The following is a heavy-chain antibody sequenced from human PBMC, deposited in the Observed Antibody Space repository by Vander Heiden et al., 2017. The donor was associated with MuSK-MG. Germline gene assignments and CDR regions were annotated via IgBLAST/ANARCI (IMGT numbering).Heavy chain of an antibody. Sequence: HLQLQESGPGLVKPSETLSLTCTVSGGSISSSDYYWDWIRQPPGKGLEWIGSVYYTGSIYYNPSLKSRVTISIHMSKNQFSLKLTSVTAADTAVYYCARQERREEVDYWGQGTLVTVSS. D-gene: IGHD1-1*01. J-gene: IGHJ4*02. CDR3: ARQERREEVDY. V-gene: IGHV4-39*01. CDR2: VYYTGSI. CDR1: GGSISSSDYY.